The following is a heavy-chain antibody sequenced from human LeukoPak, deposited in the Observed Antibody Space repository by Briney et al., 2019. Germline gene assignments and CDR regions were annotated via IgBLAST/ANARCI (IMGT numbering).Heavy chain of an antibody. CDR3: ARDRRSIAARPDYYYYMDV. V-gene: IGHV1-2*02. CDR2: INPNSGGT. J-gene: IGHJ6*03. CDR1: GYTFTGYY. Sequence: AASVKVSCKASGYTFTGYYMHWVRQAPGQGLEWMGWINPNSGGTNYAQKFQGRVTMTRDTSISTAYMELSRLRSDDTAVYYCARDRRSIAARPDYYYYMDVWGKGTTVTVSS. D-gene: IGHD6-6*01.